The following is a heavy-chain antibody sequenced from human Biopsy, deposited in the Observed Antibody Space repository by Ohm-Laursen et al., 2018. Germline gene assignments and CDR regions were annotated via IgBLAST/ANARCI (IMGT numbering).Heavy chain of an antibody. J-gene: IGHJ6*02. CDR1: GFSFTTVGMR. Sequence: TQTLTLTCPFSGFSFTTVGMRVTWIRQAPGKALEWLAHIDWAGDTRHSASLKTSLPISKDTFKDQVVLTMTDIDPVDTATYYCARASASQYYGVDVWGQGTSVTVSS. V-gene: IGHV2-70*04. CDR2: IDWAGDT. D-gene: IGHD1-26*01. CDR3: ARASASQYYGVDV.